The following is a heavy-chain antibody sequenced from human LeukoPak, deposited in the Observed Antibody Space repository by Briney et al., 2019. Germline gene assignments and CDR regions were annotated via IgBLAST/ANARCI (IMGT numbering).Heavy chain of an antibody. CDR2: ITSNGGYT. D-gene: IGHD1-26*01. Sequence: GGSLRLSCAASGFTFSSYTMHWVRQAPGKRLQSVSAITSNGGYTHYADSVKGRFTISRDNSRNALFLQMGGLRIEDMAVYYCARVKMGATVSDYYYYYMDVWGKGTTVTVSS. CDR3: ARVKMGATVSDYYYYYMDV. J-gene: IGHJ6*03. CDR1: GFTFSSYT. V-gene: IGHV3-64*02.